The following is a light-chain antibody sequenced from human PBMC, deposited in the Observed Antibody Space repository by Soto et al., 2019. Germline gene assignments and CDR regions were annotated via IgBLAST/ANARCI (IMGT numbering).Light chain of an antibody. CDR2: EGT. Sequence: QSVLTQPPSASGSPGQSSTISCTGTTSDVGGYNYVSWYQQHPGKAPKLMIYEGTKRPSGVSNRFSGSKSGKTASLTISGLQAEDEADYYCSSYTSSSTYIFGTGTKVTVL. J-gene: IGLJ1*01. V-gene: IGLV2-14*01. CDR3: SSYTSSSTYI. CDR1: TSDVGGYNY.